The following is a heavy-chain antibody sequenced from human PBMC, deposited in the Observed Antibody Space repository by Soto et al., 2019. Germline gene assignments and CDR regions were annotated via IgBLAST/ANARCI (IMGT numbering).Heavy chain of an antibody. CDR1: GFTFSSYA. D-gene: IGHD6-6*01. V-gene: IGHV3-30-3*01. J-gene: IGHJ4*02. CDR3: ARGREVGVGTARDSDY. Sequence: GGSLRLSCAASGFTFSSYAMHWVRQAPGKGLEWVAVISYDGGTKFYADSVKGRFTISRDNSKNTLYLQMSSLGVEDTAVHYCARGREVGVGTARDSDYWGQGTLVTVSS. CDR2: ISYDGGTK.